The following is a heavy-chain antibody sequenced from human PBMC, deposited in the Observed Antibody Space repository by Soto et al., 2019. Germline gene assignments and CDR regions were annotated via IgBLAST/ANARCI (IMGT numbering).Heavy chain of an antibody. V-gene: IGHV1-69*01. CDR3: ARSQGGSSSLDIYYYYYYGMDV. CDR2: IIPIFGTA. D-gene: IGHD2-15*01. J-gene: IGHJ6*02. CDR1: GGTFSSYA. Sequence: QVQLVQSGAEVKKPGSSVKVSGKAPGGTFSSYAISWVRQAPGQGLEWMGGIIPIFGTANYAQKFQGRVTITADESTSTGYMELSSLRSEDTAVYYCARSQGGSSSLDIYYYYYYGMDVWGQGTTVTVSS.